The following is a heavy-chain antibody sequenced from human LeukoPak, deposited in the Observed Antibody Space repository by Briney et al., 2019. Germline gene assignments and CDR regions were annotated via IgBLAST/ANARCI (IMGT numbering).Heavy chain of an antibody. J-gene: IGHJ4*02. CDR1: GFTFSSHG. CDR3: TTRTPYGSGSH. D-gene: IGHD3-10*01. CDR2: ISGSGGST. Sequence: GGSLRLSCAASGFTFSSHGMTWVRQAPGKGLEWVSAISGSGGSTYYADSVKGRFTISRDNSKNTLYLQMNSLKTGDTAVYYCTTRTPYGSGSHWGQGTLVTVSS. V-gene: IGHV3-23*01.